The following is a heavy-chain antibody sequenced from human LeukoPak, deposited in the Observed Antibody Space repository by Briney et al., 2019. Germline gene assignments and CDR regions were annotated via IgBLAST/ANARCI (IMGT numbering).Heavy chain of an antibody. J-gene: IGHJ4*02. CDR1: GFTFSSYW. V-gene: IGHV3-7*01. D-gene: IGHD3-22*01. Sequence: GGSLRLSCAASGFTFSSYWMSWVRQAPGKGLEWVANIKQDGSEKYYVDSVKGRFTISRDNAKNSLYLQMNSLRAEDTAVYYCARGYYYDSSGYSDDWGQGTLVTVSS. CDR3: ARGYYYDSSGYSDD. CDR2: IKQDGSEK.